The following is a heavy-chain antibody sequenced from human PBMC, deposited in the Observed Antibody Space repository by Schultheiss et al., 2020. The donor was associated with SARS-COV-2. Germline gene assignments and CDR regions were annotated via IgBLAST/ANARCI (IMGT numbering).Heavy chain of an antibody. CDR2: ISYDGSNK. D-gene: IGHD3-3*01. J-gene: IGHJ4*02. V-gene: IGHV3-30-3*01. CDR3: ARGLTYYDFWSGYSLFDY. CDR1: GFTFSSYA. Sequence: GGSLRLSCAASGFTFSSYAMNWVRQAPGMGLEWVAVISYDGSNKYYADSVKGRFTISRDNSKNTLYLQMNSLRAEDTAVYYCARGLTYYDFWSGYSLFDYWGQGTLVTVSS.